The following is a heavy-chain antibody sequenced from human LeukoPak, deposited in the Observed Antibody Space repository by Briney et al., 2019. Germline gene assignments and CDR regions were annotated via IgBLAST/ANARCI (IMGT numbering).Heavy chain of an antibody. Sequence: PSETLSLTCTVSGFSISSYDWSWIRQPPGKGLEWIGSIYYSGSTNYNPSLKSLVTISVDTSKNQFSQKLSSVNAADTAVYYCARADDSSGYHGLGPWLDYYYMDVWGKGTTVTVSS. D-gene: IGHD3-22*01. J-gene: IGHJ6*03. CDR3: ARADDSSGYHGLGPWLDYYYMDV. V-gene: IGHV4-59*01. CDR1: GFSISSYD. CDR2: IYYSGST.